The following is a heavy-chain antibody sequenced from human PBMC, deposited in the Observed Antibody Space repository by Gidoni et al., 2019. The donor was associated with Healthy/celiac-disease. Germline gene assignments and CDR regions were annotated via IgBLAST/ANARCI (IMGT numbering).Heavy chain of an antibody. V-gene: IGHV4-39*07. D-gene: IGHD3-3*01. CDR2: IYYSGST. J-gene: IGHJ5*02. CDR1: GGSISSSRYY. Sequence: QLQLQESGPGLVKPSETLSLTCTVSGGSISSSRYYWGWIRQPPGQGLEWIGSIYYSGSTYYNPSLKSRVTISVDTSKNQFSLKLSSVTAADTAVYYCASGKDYDFWSGYGWFDPWGQGTLVTVSS. CDR3: ASGKDYDFWSGYGWFDP.